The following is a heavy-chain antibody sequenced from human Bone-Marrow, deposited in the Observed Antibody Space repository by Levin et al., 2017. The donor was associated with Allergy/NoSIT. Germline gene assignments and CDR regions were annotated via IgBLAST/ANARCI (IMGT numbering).Heavy chain of an antibody. V-gene: IGHV1-8*01. CDR2: MNPNSGNT. D-gene: IGHD6-13*01. J-gene: IGHJ6*02. CDR1: GYTFTSYD. CDR3: ARGREQQLPYYYGMDV. Sequence: AASVKVSCKASGYTFTSYDINWVRQATGQGLEWMGWMNPNSGNTGYAQKFQGRVTMTRNTSISTAYMELSSLRSEDTAVYYCARGREQQLPYYYGMDVWGQGTTVTVSS.